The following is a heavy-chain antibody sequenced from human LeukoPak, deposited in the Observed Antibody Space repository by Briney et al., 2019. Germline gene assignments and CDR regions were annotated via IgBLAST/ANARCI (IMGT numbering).Heavy chain of an antibody. CDR1: GFTFSSYW. CDR3: ARDQWQWLAQVGANFDY. J-gene: IGHJ4*02. D-gene: IGHD1-26*01. V-gene: IGHV3-7*01. Sequence: PGGSLRLSCAASGFTFSSYWMSWVRQAPGKGLEWVANIKQDGSEKYYVDSVKGRFTISRDNAKNSLYRQMNSLRAEDTAVYYCARDQWQWLAQVGANFDYWGQGTLVTVSS. CDR2: IKQDGSEK.